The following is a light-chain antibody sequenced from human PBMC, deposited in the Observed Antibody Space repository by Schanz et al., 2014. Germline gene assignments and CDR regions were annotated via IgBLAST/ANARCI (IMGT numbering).Light chain of an antibody. CDR2: TAS. Sequence: DIRLTQSPSSLSASVGDRVTITCRASQNINIYVNWYQHQPGRAPKLLIYTASNLQSGVPSRFSGSGTGTDLTLTISSLQPEDFATYYCQQSYSVPYTFGQGTKLEIK. J-gene: IGKJ2*01. CDR1: QNINIY. V-gene: IGKV1-39*01. CDR3: QQSYSVPYT.